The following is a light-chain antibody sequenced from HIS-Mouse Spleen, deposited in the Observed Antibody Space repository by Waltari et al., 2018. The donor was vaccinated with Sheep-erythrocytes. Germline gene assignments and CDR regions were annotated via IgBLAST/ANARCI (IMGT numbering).Light chain of an antibody. V-gene: IGLV3-1*01. Sequence: SYELTQPPSVSVSPGQTASITCSGDKLGDKYACWYQQKPGQSPVLVIYQDSKRPSGIAGRFSGSNSGNTATLTSGGTQAMDEADYYCQAWDSSTAVFGGGTKLTVL. CDR3: QAWDSSTAV. CDR1: KLGDKY. CDR2: QDS. J-gene: IGLJ3*02.